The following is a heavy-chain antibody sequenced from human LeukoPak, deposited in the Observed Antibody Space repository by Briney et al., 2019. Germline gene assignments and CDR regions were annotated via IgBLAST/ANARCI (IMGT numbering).Heavy chain of an antibody. J-gene: IGHJ4*02. CDR3: ARGRLARSPYFDY. Sequence: RASETLSLTCAVYGGSFSGYYWSWIRQPPGKGLEWIGYIYYSGSTNYNPSLKSRVTISVDTSKNQFSLNLSSVTAADTAVYYCARGRLARSPYFDYWGQGALVTVSS. D-gene: IGHD6-19*01. CDR2: IYYSGST. CDR1: GGSFSGYY. V-gene: IGHV4-34*11.